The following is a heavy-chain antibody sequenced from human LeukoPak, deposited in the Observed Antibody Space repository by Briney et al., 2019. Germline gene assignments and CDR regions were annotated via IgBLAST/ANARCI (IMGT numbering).Heavy chain of an antibody. CDR1: GHTFTSYG. J-gene: IGHJ6*02. Sequence: GASVKVSCKASGHTFTSYGINWVRQATGQGLEWMGWMNPNSGNTGYAQKFQGRVTMTRNTSISTAYMELSSLRSEDTAVYYCASCLRLGESGYYYYGMDVWGQGTTVTVSS. D-gene: IGHD3-16*01. CDR3: ASCLRLGESGYYYYGMDV. V-gene: IGHV1-8*01. CDR2: MNPNSGNT.